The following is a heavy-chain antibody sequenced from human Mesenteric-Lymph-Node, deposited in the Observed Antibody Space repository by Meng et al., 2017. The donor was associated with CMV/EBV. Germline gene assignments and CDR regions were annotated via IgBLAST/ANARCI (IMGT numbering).Heavy chain of an antibody. CDR3: ARRPGFWSGYYTD. CDR2: VSHIGNT. CDR1: DGSISSATYY. D-gene: IGHD3-3*01. J-gene: IGHJ4*02. V-gene: IGHV4-39*01. Sequence: VSDGSISSATYYWAWIRQSPGKGLQWIGCVSHIGNTYYNPTLSSRVTLAVDTSKNQFSLRMNSVTVSDTGVYYCARRPGFWSGYYTDWGQGTLVTVSS.